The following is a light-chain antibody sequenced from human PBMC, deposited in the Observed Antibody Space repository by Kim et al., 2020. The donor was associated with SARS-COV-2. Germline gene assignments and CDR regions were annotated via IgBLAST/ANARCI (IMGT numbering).Light chain of an antibody. CDR1: QSVGNH. CDR3: QQRNIWPRT. Sequence: PGDRAILSCRASQSVGNHLAWYQQRPGQSPRLLIYDASKRATGIPARFSGRGSGADFTLTISSLEPEDFAVYFCQQRNIWPRTFGQGTKVEIK. CDR2: DAS. V-gene: IGKV3-11*01. J-gene: IGKJ1*01.